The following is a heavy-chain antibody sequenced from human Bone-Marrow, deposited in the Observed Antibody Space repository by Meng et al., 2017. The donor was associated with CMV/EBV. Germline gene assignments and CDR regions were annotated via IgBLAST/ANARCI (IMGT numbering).Heavy chain of an antibody. CDR1: GFTFSSYA. J-gene: IGHJ6*02. CDR3: ARDNIVVVPAAPAYYYYGMDV. D-gene: IGHD2-2*01. V-gene: IGHV3-30*04. CDR2: ISYDGSNK. Sequence: GESLKISCAASGFTFSSYAMHWVRQAPGKGLEWVAVISYDGSNKYYADSVKGRFTISRDNAKNSLYLQMNSLRAEDTAVYYCARDNIVVVPAAPAYYYYGMDVWGQGTTVTVSS.